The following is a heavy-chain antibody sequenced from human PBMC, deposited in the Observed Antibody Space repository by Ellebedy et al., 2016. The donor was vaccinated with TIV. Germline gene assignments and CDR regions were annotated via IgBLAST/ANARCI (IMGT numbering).Heavy chain of an antibody. CDR3: VRAAGSYYYNWFDP. V-gene: IGHV4-4*02. J-gene: IGHJ5*02. Sequence: GSLRLXXAVSGGSISSSNWWSWVRQPPGKGLEWIGEIYHSGSTNYNPSLKSRVTISVDKSKNQFSLKLSSVTAADTAVYYCVRAAGSYYYNWFDPWGQGTLVTVSS. D-gene: IGHD3-10*01. CDR1: GGSISSSNW. CDR2: IYHSGST.